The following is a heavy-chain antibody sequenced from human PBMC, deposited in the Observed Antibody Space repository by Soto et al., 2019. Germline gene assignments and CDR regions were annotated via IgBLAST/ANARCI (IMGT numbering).Heavy chain of an antibody. Sequence: GGSLRLSCAASGFTFSSYSMNWVRQAPGKGLEWVSYISSSSSTIYYADSVKGRFTISRDNAKNSLYLQMNSLRDEDTAVYYCARDHLVRGAPGPPNWFDPWGQGTLVTVSS. J-gene: IGHJ5*02. D-gene: IGHD3-10*01. CDR1: GFTFSSYS. CDR3: ARDHLVRGAPGPPNWFDP. V-gene: IGHV3-48*02. CDR2: ISSSSSTI.